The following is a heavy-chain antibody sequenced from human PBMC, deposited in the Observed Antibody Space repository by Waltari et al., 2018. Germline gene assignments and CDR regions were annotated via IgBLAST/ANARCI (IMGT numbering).Heavy chain of an antibody. V-gene: IGHV1-69*01. CDR2: IIPIFGTA. CDR1: GGTCSSDP. J-gene: IGHJ1*01. D-gene: IGHD2-15*01. Sequence: QVQLVQSGAEVKKPGSSVKVSCKASGGTCSSDPISRVRQAPGQGLEWMGGIIPIFGTANYAQKFQGRVTITADESTSTAYMELSSLRSEDTAVYYCASGEEVVVVAATPYFQHWGQGTLVTVSS. CDR3: ASGEEVVVVAATPYFQH.